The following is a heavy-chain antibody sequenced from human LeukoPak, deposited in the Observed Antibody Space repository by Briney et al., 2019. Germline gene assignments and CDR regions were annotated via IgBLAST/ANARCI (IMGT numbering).Heavy chain of an antibody. CDR1: GFTFTSYA. D-gene: IGHD3-22*01. CDR2: ISGNGDSA. Sequence: GGSLRLSCAASGFTFTSYAMSWVRQAPGKGLEWVSAISGNGDSAYYADSVKGRFTISRDNSKNTLYLQMDSLRAEDTAVYYRPRKYDSSGYYDYWGQGSLVTVSS. V-gene: IGHV3-23*01. J-gene: IGHJ4*02. CDR3: PRKYDSSGYYDY.